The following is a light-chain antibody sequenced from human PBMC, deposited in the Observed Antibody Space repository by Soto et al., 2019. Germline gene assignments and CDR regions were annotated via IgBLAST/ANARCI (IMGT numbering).Light chain of an antibody. V-gene: IGLV2-14*01. CDR3: SSFISSSTIV. J-gene: IGLJ1*01. CDR2: EVS. Sequence: QSALTQHASVSGAPGQSITISCTGTSSDVGDYKYVSWYQKHPGKAPKALIYEVSNRPSDVSLRFSGSKSGTTAFLTISGLQAEDEADYYCSSFISSSTIVFGSGTKVTVL. CDR1: SSDVGDYKY.